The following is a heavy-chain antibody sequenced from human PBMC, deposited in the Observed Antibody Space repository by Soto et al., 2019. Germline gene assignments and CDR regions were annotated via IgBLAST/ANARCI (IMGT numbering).Heavy chain of an antibody. CDR1: GGSISSYY. V-gene: IGHV4-59*01. Sequence: PSETLSLTCTVSGGSISSYYWSWIRQPPGKGLEWIGYIYYSGSTNYNPSLKSRVTISVDTSKNQFSLRLNSVTDADTAVYYCARGRYYYYHVDVWGLGTTVTVSS. J-gene: IGHJ6*02. CDR3: ARGRYYYYHVDV. CDR2: IYYSGST.